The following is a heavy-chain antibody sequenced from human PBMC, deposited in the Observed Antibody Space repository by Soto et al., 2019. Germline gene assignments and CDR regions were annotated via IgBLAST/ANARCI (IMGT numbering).Heavy chain of an antibody. CDR2: IWNDGNAY. Sequence: QVQLVESGGGVVQPGRSLRLSCAASGFTLNNYGMHWVRQAPGKGLEWVAFIWNDGNAYYYANSVKGRFTISRDNSKNTLYLHMSSLTAEDKAVYYCARRQISPPPRGAASARGGMDGWGQGTTVTVS. D-gene: IGHD6-13*01. V-gene: IGHV3-33*01. CDR1: GFTLNNYG. CDR3: ARRQISPPPRGAASARGGMDG. J-gene: IGHJ6*02.